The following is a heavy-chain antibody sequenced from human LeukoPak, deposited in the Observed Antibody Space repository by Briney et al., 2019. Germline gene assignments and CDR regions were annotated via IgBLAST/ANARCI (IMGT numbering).Heavy chain of an antibody. D-gene: IGHD2-2*01. CDR2: IYTGDSGT. Sequence: RGEPRQFSCKCSGYSFTSYWIGWVRQIPRKHLKWMGIIYTGDSGTRYSPSLQGQVTISADKSISTAYLQWRSLKASNTAMYYCARGYCSSTSCLPLFDYWGQGTLVTVSS. V-gene: IGHV5-51*01. J-gene: IGHJ4*02. CDR1: GYSFTSYW. CDR3: ARGYCSSTSCLPLFDY.